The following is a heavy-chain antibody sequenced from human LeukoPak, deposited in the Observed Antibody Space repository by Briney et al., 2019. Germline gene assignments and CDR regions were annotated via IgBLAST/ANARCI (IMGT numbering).Heavy chain of an antibody. CDR1: GGTFSSYT. CDR3: ARDRGYCSGGSCYSSGNYYYYMDV. J-gene: IGHJ6*03. D-gene: IGHD2-15*01. V-gene: IGHV1-69*02. Sequence: SVKVSCKASGGTFSSYTISWVRQAPGQGLEWMGRIIPILGIANYAQKFQGRVTITADKSTSTAYMELSSLGSEDTAVYYCARDRGYCSGGSCYSSGNYYYYMDVWGKGTTVTVSS. CDR2: IIPILGIA.